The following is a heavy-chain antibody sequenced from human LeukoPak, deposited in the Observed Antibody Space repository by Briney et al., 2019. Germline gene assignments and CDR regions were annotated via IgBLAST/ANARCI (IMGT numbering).Heavy chain of an antibody. J-gene: IGHJ4*02. Sequence: GRSLRLSCAASGFTFDDYSMHWVRQAPGKGLEWVANIKRDGSEKYYVDSVKGRFTISRDNAKNSLYLQMNSLRAEDTAVYYCARDLYRIVVVPHYFDYWGQGTLVTVSS. V-gene: IGHV3-7*01. D-gene: IGHD3-22*01. CDR1: GFTFDDYS. CDR2: IKRDGSEK. CDR3: ARDLYRIVVVPHYFDY.